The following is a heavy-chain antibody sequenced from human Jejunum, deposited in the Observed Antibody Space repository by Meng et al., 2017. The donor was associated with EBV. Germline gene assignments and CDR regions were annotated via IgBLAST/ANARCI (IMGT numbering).Heavy chain of an antibody. J-gene: IGHJ5*02. CDR1: GGSISTGGYS. CDR2: IYHSGSA. D-gene: IGHD6-19*01. CDR3: ARGNSGFDH. V-gene: IGHV4-30-2*06. Sequence: QLHLQESGSGLVQPSQTLSLTCAVSGGSISTGGYSWHWIRQSPGKGLEWIGYIYHSGSAYYNPSLKSRLTLSVDRSRDQFSLKLISVTAADTAVYYCARGNSGFDHWGQGTLVTVSS.